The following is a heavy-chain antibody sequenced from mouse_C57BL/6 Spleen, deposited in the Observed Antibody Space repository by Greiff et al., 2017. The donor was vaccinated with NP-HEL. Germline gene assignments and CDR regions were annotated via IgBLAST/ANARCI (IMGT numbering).Heavy chain of an antibody. CDR3: ARKGEVRVGRGYYYAMDY. D-gene: IGHD4-1*01. CDR1: GYTFTSYW. V-gene: IGHV1-5*01. CDR2: IYPGNSDT. J-gene: IGHJ4*01. Sequence: DVQLQESGTVLARPGASVKMSCKTSGYTFTSYWMHWVKQRPGQGLEWIGAIYPGNSDTSYNQKFKGKAKLTAVTSASTAYMQLSSLTSEDSAVYYCARKGEVRVGRGYYYAMDYWGQGTSVTVSS.